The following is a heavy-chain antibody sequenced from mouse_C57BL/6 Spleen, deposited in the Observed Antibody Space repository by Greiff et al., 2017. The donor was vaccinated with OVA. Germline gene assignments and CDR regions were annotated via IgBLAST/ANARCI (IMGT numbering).Heavy chain of an antibody. CDR2: INPNNGGT. J-gene: IGHJ3*01. Sequence: VHVKQSGPELVKPGASVKISCKASGYTFTDYYMNWVKQSHGKSLEWIGDINPNNGGTSYNQKFKGKATLTVDKSSSTAYMELRSLTSEDSAVYYCAGTGYFKFAYWGQGTLVTVSA. V-gene: IGHV1-26*01. CDR3: AGTGYFKFAY. D-gene: IGHD3-1*01. CDR1: GYTFTDYY.